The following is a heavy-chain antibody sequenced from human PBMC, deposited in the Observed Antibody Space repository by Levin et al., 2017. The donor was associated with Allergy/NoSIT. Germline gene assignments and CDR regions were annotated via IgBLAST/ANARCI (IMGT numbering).Heavy chain of an antibody. D-gene: IGHD5-12*01. Sequence: SETLSLTCAVSGGSISSGGYSWSWIRQPPGKGLEWIGYIYHSGSTYYNPSLKSRVTISVYRSKNQFSLKLSSVTAADTAVYYCARGNPQTGYDLDYWGQGTLVTVSS. CDR1: GGSISSGGYS. CDR3: ARGNPQTGYDLDY. J-gene: IGHJ4*02. V-gene: IGHV4-30-2*01. CDR2: IYHSGST.